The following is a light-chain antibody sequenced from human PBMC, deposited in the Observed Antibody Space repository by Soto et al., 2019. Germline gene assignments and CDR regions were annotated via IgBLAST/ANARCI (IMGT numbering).Light chain of an antibody. CDR2: KVS. CDR3: MHATRGYT. J-gene: IGKJ2*01. Sequence: EVVMTQSPLSLPVTLGQPASISCRSSQSLVYSDGYTYLHWFQQRPGQSPRRLIYKVSNRDSGVPDRFSGSRSGADFTLKISRVEAEDVGVYYGMHATRGYTFGQGTKLEIK. V-gene: IGKV2-30*01. CDR1: QSLVYSDGYTY.